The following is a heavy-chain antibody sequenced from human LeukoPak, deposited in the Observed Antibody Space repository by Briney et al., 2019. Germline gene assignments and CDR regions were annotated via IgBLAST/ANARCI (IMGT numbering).Heavy chain of an antibody. Sequence: SETLSLTCTVSGGSISSSSYYWGWIRQPPGKGLEWIGSIYYSGSTYYNPSLKSRVTISVDTSKNQFSLKLGSVTAADTAVYYCARANRYYYYYMDVWGKGTTVTVSS. J-gene: IGHJ6*03. CDR1: GGSISSSSYY. V-gene: IGHV4-39*07. D-gene: IGHD2/OR15-2a*01. CDR3: ARANRYYYYYMDV. CDR2: IYYSGST.